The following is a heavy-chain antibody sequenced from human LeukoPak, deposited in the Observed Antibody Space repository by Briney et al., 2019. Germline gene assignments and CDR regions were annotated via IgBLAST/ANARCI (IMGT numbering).Heavy chain of an antibody. CDR1: GYTFTGYY. CDR2: INPNSGGT. V-gene: IGHV1-2*02. J-gene: IGHJ4*02. Sequence: ASVKVSCKASGYTFTGYYMHWVRQAPGQGLEWMGWINPNSGGTNYAQKFQGRVTLTRDTSISTAYMELSRLRSDDTAVYYCARDLLWFGELPYYFDYWGQGTLVTVSS. D-gene: IGHD3-10*01. CDR3: ARDLLWFGELPYYFDY.